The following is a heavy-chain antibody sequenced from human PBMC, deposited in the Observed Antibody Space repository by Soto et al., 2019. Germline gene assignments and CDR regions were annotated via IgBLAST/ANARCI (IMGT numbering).Heavy chain of an antibody. CDR3: ARGKDQHNTRTYSYYDS. Sequence: EVRLVESGGGLVQPGGSLRLSCAASGFTLSNHWMHWVRQAPGKGLVWVSRINSDGSTTTYADSVKGRFTISRDNAKNTLYLPMNRLRAEDTAVYYCARGKDQHNTRTYSYYDSWGQGTLVTVSS. V-gene: IGHV3-74*01. CDR1: GFTLSNHW. CDR2: INSDGSTT. J-gene: IGHJ4*02. D-gene: IGHD2-21*01.